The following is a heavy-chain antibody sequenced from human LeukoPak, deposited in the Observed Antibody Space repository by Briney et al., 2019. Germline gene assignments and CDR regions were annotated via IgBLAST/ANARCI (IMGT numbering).Heavy chain of an antibody. CDR1: GYSFTGHY. D-gene: IGHD3-22*01. V-gene: IGHV1-2*02. CDR2: INPKSGGT. CDR3: ARAGGYRPIDY. J-gene: IGHJ4*02. Sequence: ASVKVSCKASGYSFTGHYMHWVRQAPGQGLEWMGWINPKSGGTNYAQKFQGRVTMTRDTSISTAYMELSRLRSDDTAVYYCARAGGYRPIDYWGQGTLVTVSS.